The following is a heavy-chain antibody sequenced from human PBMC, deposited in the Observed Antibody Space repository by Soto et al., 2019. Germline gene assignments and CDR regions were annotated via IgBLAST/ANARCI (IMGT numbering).Heavy chain of an antibody. CDR3: SRGIYLEPFDI. J-gene: IGHJ3*02. V-gene: IGHV2-5*02. CDR1: GFSLSTITMG. CDR2: IYWDDDK. Sequence: QITLKESGPTLVKPTQTLTLTCTFSGFSLSTITMGVGWIRQPPGKALEWLALIYWDDDKSYSPSLRSRLTITKDTSKNQVVLTMTNMDPVDTATYVCSRGIYLEPFDIWGQGTMVTVSS. D-gene: IGHD1-1*01.